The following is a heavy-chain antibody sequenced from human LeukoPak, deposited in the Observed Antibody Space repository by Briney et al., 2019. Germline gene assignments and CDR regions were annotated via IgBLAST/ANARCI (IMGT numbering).Heavy chain of an antibody. CDR2: IWYDGSNK. J-gene: IGHJ6*03. CDR3: ARDLRGNYYYYMDV. Sequence: GGSLRLSCAASGFTFSSYGMHWVRQAPGKGLEWVAAIWYDGSNKYYADSVKGRFTISRDNSKNTLYLQMNSLRAEDTAVYYCARDLRGNYYYYMDVWGKGTTVTVSS. V-gene: IGHV3-33*01. CDR1: GFTFSSYG. D-gene: IGHD3-16*01.